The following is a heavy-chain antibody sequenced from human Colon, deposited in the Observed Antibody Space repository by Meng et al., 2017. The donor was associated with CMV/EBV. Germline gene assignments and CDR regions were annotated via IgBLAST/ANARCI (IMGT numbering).Heavy chain of an antibody. V-gene: IGHV1-18*01. CDR2: ISAYNGNT. CDR3: ARESFVRATFDI. Sequence: ASVKVSCKASGYSFTNYGVSWVRQAPGQGLEWMGWISAYNGNTKYSEKFQGRITMATDTSTSTAYTELRSLRSEDTAVYYCARESFVRATFDIWGQGTMVTVSS. CDR1: GYSFTNYG. D-gene: IGHD3-10*01. J-gene: IGHJ3*02.